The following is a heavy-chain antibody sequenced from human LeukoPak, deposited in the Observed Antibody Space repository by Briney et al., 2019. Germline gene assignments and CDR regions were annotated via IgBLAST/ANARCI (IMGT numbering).Heavy chain of an antibody. CDR1: GFTFSSYS. J-gene: IGHJ6*03. Sequence: GGSLRLSCAASGFTFSSYSMNWVRQAPGKGLEWVSSISNSSSYIYYADSVKGRFTISRDNAKNSLYLQMNSLRAEDTAVYYCARDNSGYSNYAGYSGYDSHYMDVWGKGTTVTVSS. CDR3: ARDNSGYSNYAGYSGYDSHYMDV. D-gene: IGHD5-12*01. CDR2: ISNSSSYI. V-gene: IGHV3-21*04.